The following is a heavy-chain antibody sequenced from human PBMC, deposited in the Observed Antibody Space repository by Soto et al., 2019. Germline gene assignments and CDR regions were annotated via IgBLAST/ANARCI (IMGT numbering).Heavy chain of an antibody. Sequence: SETLSLTCAVYGGSFSCYYWSWIRQPPGKGLEWIGEINHSGSTNYNPSLKSRVTISVDTSKNQFSLKLSSVTAADTAVYYCARSSRYSSGWYPLNNWFDPWGQGTLVTVSS. CDR1: GGSFSCYY. CDR3: ARSSRYSSGWYPLNNWFDP. D-gene: IGHD6-19*01. V-gene: IGHV4-34*01. J-gene: IGHJ5*02. CDR2: INHSGST.